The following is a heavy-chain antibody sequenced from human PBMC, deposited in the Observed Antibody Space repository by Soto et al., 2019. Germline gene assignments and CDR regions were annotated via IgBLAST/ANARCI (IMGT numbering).Heavy chain of an antibody. CDR1: GGSISSGGYS. CDR2: IYHSGST. D-gene: IGHD3-10*01. V-gene: IGHV4-30-2*01. Sequence: ASETLSLTCAVSGGSISSGGYSWSWIRQPPGKGLEWIGYIYHSGSTYYNPSLKSRVTISVDRSKNQFSLKLSSVTAADTAVYYCASDPRDYGSGSSYNVRAPYYHGMDVWGQGTTVTVSS. CDR3: ASDPRDYGSGSSYNVRAPYYHGMDV. J-gene: IGHJ6*02.